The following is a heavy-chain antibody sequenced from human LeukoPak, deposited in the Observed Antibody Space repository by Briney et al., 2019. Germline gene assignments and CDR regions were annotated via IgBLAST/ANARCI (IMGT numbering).Heavy chain of an antibody. CDR1: GYSISSGYY. D-gene: IGHD6-6*01. CDR2: IYRTGST. V-gene: IGHV4-38-2*02. J-gene: IGHJ6*03. Sequence: PSETLSLTCTVSGYSISSGYYWGWIRQPPGKGLEWIGSIYRTGSTYYNPSLKSRVTISVDTSKNQFSLKLSSVTAADTAVYYCARCSSSSYYMDVWGKGTTVTVSS. CDR3: ARCSSSSYYMDV.